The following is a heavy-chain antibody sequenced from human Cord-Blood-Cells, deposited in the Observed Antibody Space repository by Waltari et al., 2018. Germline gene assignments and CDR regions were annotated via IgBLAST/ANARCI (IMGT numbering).Heavy chain of an antibody. Sequence: QVQLVQSVAEVKRPGSSVKVSCKASGGTFSSYAISWVRQSPGHGLEWMGGIIPIFGTANYAQKFQGRVTITADESTSTAYMELSSLRSEDTAVYYCARVDGKYSGSYYYYYGMDVWGQGTTVTVSS. CDR2: IIPIFGTA. J-gene: IGHJ6*02. D-gene: IGHD1-26*01. CDR1: GGTFSSYA. CDR3: ARVDGKYSGSYYYYYGMDV. V-gene: IGHV1-69*01.